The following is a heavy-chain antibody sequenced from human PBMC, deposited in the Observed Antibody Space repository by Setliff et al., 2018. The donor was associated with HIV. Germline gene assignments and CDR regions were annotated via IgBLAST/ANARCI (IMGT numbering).Heavy chain of an antibody. CDR2: INPNSGVT. D-gene: IGHD6-13*01. V-gene: IGHV1-2*02. J-gene: IGHJ4*02. CDR3: ARALSRDIAAAGADY. Sequence: ASVKVSCKASGYTFTGYYMHWVRQAPGQGLEWMGWINPNSGVTNYAQNFQGRVTMTRDTSISTAYMELSRLRPDDTAVYYCARALSRDIAAAGADYWGQGTLVTVSS. CDR1: GYTFTGYY.